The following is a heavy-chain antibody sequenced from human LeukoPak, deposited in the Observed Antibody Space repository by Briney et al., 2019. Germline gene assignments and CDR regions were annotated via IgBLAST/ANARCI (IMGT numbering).Heavy chain of an antibody. CDR1: GFTFSSYD. V-gene: IGHV3-13*01. CDR3: ARGWSYGMDV. CDR2: IGTAGDT. Sequence: GRSLRLSCAVSGFTFSSYDMHWVRQATGKGLEWVSAIGTAGDTYYPGSVKGRFTISRENAKNSLYLQMNSLRAGDTAVYYCARGWSYGMDVWGQGTTVTVSS. J-gene: IGHJ6*02. D-gene: IGHD6-13*01.